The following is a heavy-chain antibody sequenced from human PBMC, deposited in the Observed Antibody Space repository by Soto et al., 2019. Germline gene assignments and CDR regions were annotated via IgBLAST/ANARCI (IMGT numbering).Heavy chain of an antibody. Sequence: SETLSLTCTVSGGSISSSSYYWGWIRQPPGKGLEWIGNIYYSGSTYDNPSLKSRVTISVDTSKNQFSLKLRSVTAADTAVYYCAREKTGTYYYYGMDVWGQGTTVTVSS. V-gene: IGHV4-39*01. CDR1: GGSISSSSYY. CDR3: AREKTGTYYYYGMDV. J-gene: IGHJ6*02. D-gene: IGHD1-7*01. CDR2: IYYSGST.